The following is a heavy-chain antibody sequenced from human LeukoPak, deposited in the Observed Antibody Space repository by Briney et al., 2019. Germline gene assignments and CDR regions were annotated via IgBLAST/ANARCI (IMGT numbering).Heavy chain of an antibody. Sequence: GGSLRLSCAASGFIFSNYWMSWVRQAPGRGLEWVANIKQEGTEKYYVDSVMGRFTISRDNAKNLLYLEMYSLRAEDTAVYYCARDRGPRTGFMVREAYDYWGQGTLVTVSS. CDR2: IKQEGTEK. CDR1: GFIFSNYW. J-gene: IGHJ4*02. D-gene: IGHD3-10*01. V-gene: IGHV3-7*01. CDR3: ARDRGPRTGFMVREAYDY.